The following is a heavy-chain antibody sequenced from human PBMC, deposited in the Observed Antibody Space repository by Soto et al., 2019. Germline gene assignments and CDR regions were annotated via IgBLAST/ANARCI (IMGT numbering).Heavy chain of an antibody. CDR2: INAGSGNT. D-gene: IGHD3-22*01. Sequence: GASVKVSCKASGYTFTSYAMHWVGQAPGQRVEGMGWINAGSGNTKYSQKFQGRVTITRDTSASTAYMELSSLRSEDTAVYYCAREDYYDSSGYQLEAYDIWGQGTMVTVSS. V-gene: IGHV1-3*01. CDR1: GYTFTSYA. CDR3: AREDYYDSSGYQLEAYDI. J-gene: IGHJ3*02.